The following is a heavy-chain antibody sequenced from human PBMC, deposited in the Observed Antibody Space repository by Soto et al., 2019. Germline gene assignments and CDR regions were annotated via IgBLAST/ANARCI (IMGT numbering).Heavy chain of an antibody. J-gene: IGHJ3*02. CDR3: ARPMVVVNSGAFDI. D-gene: IGHD3-22*01. V-gene: IGHV4-39*01. CDR1: GGSISSSSYY. Sequence: SETLSLTCTVSGGSISSSSYYWGWIRQPPGKGLEWIGSIYYSGSPYYNPSLKSRVTISVDTSKNQFSMSLTSVTAADTAVYYCARPMVVVNSGAFDIWGQGTMVTVSS. CDR2: IYYSGSP.